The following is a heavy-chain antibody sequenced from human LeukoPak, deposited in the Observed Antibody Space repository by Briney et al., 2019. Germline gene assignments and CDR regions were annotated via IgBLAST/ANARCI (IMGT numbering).Heavy chain of an antibody. CDR3: AELGITMIGGV. Sequence: GGSLRLPCAASGFTFSSFGMSWVRQAPGKGLEWVSSISTSSIYIYYADSVKGRFTISRDNAKNSLYLQMNSLRAEDTAVYYCAELGITMIGGVWGKGTTVTISS. CDR2: ISTSSIYI. J-gene: IGHJ6*04. D-gene: IGHD3-10*02. V-gene: IGHV3-21*01. CDR1: GFTFSSFG.